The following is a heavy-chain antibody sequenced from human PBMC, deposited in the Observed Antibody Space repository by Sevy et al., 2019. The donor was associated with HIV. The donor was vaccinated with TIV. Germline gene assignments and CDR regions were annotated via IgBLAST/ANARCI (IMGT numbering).Heavy chain of an antibody. CDR3: ASGGSGDVWNYGYYYYGMDV. J-gene: IGHJ6*02. CDR2: MSPKSGST. CDR1: GDTFSTYD. Sequence: ASVKVSCKASGDTFSTYDINWVRQAPGQGLEWMVWMSPKSGSTGFAQKFQGRLTMTRDTSINTAYMELSSLRSEDTAVYYCASGGSGDVWNYGYYYYGMDVWGQGTTVTVSS. D-gene: IGHD3-3*01. V-gene: IGHV1-8*02.